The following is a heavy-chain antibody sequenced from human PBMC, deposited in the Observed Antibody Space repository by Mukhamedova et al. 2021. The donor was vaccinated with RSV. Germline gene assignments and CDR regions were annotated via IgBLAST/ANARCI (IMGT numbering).Heavy chain of an antibody. J-gene: IGHJ4*02. Sequence: KGRFTISRDNSKNTLYLQMNSLRAEDTAIYYCAKDPQNVGRCGGDCHLWGQGTLVTVSS. CDR3: AKDPQNVGRCGGDCHL. D-gene: IGHD2-21*02. V-gene: IGHV3-30*02.